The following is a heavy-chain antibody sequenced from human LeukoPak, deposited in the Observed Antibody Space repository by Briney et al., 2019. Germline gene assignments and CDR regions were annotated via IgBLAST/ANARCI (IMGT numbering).Heavy chain of an antibody. CDR1: TFTFSTYA. J-gene: IGHJ3*02. CDR3: AKAGGYTTQNAFDI. V-gene: IGHV3-30*04. D-gene: IGHD2/OR15-2a*01. CDR2: ISYDGSNK. Sequence: GALRLSCAASTFTFSTYAMHWVRRAPGKGLEWVAVISYDGSNKYYADSVKGRFTISRDNSKNTLYLQMNSLRAEDTAVYYCAKAGGYTTQNAFDIWGQGTMVTVSS.